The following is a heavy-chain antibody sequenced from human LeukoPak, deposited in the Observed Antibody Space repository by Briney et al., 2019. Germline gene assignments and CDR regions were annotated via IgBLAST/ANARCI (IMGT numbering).Heavy chain of an antibody. D-gene: IGHD6-13*01. CDR1: GGSISSSSYY. CDR3: ASTVIAAAGTWTFDY. J-gene: IGHJ4*02. CDR2: IYYSGST. Sequence: SETLSLTCTVSGGSISSSSYYWGWIRQPRGTGLEWIGSIYYSGSTYYNPSLKSRVTISVDTSKNQFSLKLSSVTAADTAVYYCASTVIAAAGTWTFDYWGQGTLVTVSS. V-gene: IGHV4-39*01.